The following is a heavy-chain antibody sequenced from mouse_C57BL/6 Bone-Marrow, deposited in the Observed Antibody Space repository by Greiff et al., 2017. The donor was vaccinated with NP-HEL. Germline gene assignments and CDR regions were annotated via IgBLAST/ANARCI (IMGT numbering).Heavy chain of an antibody. CDR2: IYPSDSET. Sequence: QVQLQQPGAELVRPGSSVKLSCKASGYTFTSYWMDWVKQRPGQGLEWIGNIYPSDSETHYNQKFKDKATLTVDKSSSTAYMQLSSLTSEDSAVYYGARGVWLRHFDYWGQGTTLTVSS. CDR3: ARGVWLRHFDY. D-gene: IGHD2-2*01. CDR1: GYTFTSYW. V-gene: IGHV1-61*01. J-gene: IGHJ2*01.